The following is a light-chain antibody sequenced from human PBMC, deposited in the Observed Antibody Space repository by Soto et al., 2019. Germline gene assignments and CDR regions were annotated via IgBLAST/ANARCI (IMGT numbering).Light chain of an antibody. CDR1: SSDIGNYNL. J-gene: IGLJ2*01. CDR2: EGS. V-gene: IGLV2-23*01. CDR3: CSFAGSSPS. Sequence: QSALTQPASLSGSPGQSITISCTGTSSDIGNYNLVSWYQQHPGKAPKLMIYEGSKRPSGVSNRFSASKSGNTASLTISGLQAEDEADYYCCSFAGSSPSFGGGTKVTVL.